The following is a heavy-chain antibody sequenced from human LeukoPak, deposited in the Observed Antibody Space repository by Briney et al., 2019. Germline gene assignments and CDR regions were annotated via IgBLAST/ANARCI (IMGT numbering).Heavy chain of an antibody. J-gene: IGHJ6*03. Sequence: GSVKVSCKASGYTFTSYDINWVRQATGQGLEWMGWMNPNSGNTGYAQKFQGRVTMTRNTSISTAYMELSSLRSEDTAVYYCARSITAPYYYYMDVWGKGTTVTVSS. CDR3: ARSITAPYYYYMDV. CDR2: MNPNSGNT. V-gene: IGHV1-8*01. CDR1: GYTFTSYD. D-gene: IGHD1-20*01.